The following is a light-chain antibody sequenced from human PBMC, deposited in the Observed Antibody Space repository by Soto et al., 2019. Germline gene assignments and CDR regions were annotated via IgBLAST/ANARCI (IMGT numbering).Light chain of an antibody. J-gene: IGKJ1*01. CDR2: GSS. Sequence: EIVWTQSPGTLSLSPGERATLSCRASQNVANNDLAWLRQKPGQTPRLLIYGSSSRAAGIPDRFSGSGSGAELTLTIRRLEPEDFAVFYVKQYGTXPWTFGQGTKV. CDR1: QNVANND. V-gene: IGKV3-20*01. CDR3: KQYGTXPWT.